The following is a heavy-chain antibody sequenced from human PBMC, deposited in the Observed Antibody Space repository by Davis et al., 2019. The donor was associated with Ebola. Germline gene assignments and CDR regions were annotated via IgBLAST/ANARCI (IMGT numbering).Heavy chain of an antibody. CDR1: GYSFTSYW. CDR3: ARRLDFWSAYDAFDI. D-gene: IGHD3-3*01. V-gene: IGHV5-51*01. Sequence: PGGSLRLSCKGSGYSFTSYWIGWVRQMPGKGLEWMGIIYPGDSDTRYSPSFQGQVTISADKSISTAYLQWSSLKASDTAMYYCARRLDFWSAYDAFDIWGQGTMVTVSS. CDR2: IYPGDSDT. J-gene: IGHJ3*02.